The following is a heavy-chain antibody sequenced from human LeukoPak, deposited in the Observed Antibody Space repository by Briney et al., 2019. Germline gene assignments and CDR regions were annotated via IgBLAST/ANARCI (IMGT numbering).Heavy chain of an antibody. Sequence: PGRSLRLSCAASGFTFTSYGMHCVRQAPGKGLEWVAFIWYDGSNKYYADSVKGRFTISRDNSKNTLYLQMNSLSAEDTAVYYCERVMSTNAIYYYYGMDVWGQGPTVTVSS. D-gene: IGHD5/OR15-5a*01. J-gene: IGHJ6*02. CDR3: ERVMSTNAIYYYYGMDV. V-gene: IGHV3-33*01. CDR1: GFTFTSYG. CDR2: IWYDGSNK.